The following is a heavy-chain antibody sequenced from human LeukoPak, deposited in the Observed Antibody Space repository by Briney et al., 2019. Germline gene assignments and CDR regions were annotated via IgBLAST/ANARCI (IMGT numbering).Heavy chain of an antibody. Sequence: ASVKVSCKASGYTLSNYGISWVRQAPGQGLEWMGWISAYNGYTNYAQNLQGRVTMTTDTSTSTAYMELRSLRSDDTAVYYCARDLSLIAAAGGYWGQGTLVTVSS. D-gene: IGHD6-13*01. J-gene: IGHJ4*02. CDR1: GYTLSNYG. CDR2: ISAYNGYT. V-gene: IGHV1-18*01. CDR3: ARDLSLIAAAGGY.